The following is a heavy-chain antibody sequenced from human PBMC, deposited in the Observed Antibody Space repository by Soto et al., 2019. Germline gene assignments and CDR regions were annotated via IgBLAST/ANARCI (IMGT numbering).Heavy chain of an antibody. V-gene: IGHV4-39*01. CDR2: TYYSGST. CDR3: ANGPRDPYCSGGSCKRRPFDY. J-gene: IGHJ4*02. Sequence: SETLSLTCTVSGGSINSSSYYWGWIREPPGKGLEWIGSTYYSGSTYYNPSLKSRVTISVDTSKNQFSLKLSSVTAADTAVYYCANGPRDPYCSGGSCKRRPFDYWGQGTLVTVSS. CDR1: GGSINSSSYY. D-gene: IGHD2-15*01.